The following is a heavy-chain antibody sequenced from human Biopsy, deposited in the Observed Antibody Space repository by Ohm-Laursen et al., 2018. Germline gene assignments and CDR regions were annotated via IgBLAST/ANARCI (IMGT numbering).Heavy chain of an antibody. CDR1: GFSFSSYG. Sequence: SLRLSCAAPGFSFSSYGMHWVRQAPGKGLEWVANIKQDGSEKYSVDSVKGRFTISRDNAKNSLYLQMNSLRAEDTAVYYCVRGSEFEGSNWPVDYWGQGTLVTVSS. CDR3: VRGSEFEGSNWPVDY. D-gene: IGHD6-13*01. J-gene: IGHJ4*02. V-gene: IGHV3-7*01. CDR2: IKQDGSEK.